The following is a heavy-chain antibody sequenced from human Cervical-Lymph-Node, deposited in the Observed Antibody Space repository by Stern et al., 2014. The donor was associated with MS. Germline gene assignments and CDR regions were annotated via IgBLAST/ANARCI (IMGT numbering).Heavy chain of an antibody. CDR2: IYPGDSET. CDR3: ARQATAWASDV. D-gene: IGHD2-21*02. V-gene: IGHV5-51*01. CDR1: GFKFSIYW. Sequence: VQLVESGAELIRPGESLKISCKGSGFKFSIYWIAWVRQMPGKGLEWMGIIYPGDSETRYSPSVQGQVTMSADKSTRTAYLQWSSLNASDTAMYFCARQATAWASDVWGQGTLVTVSS. J-gene: IGHJ4*02.